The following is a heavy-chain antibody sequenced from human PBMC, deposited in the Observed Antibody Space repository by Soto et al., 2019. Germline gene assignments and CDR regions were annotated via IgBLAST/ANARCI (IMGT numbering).Heavy chain of an antibody. D-gene: IGHD3-22*01. CDR3: ARDYFDSSDYTTNWFDP. V-gene: IGHV4-39*01. CDR2: IYHTGNA. CDR1: GDSISNSRFY. J-gene: IGHJ5*02. Sequence: LSLTCSVSGDSISNSRFYWAWIRQPPGEGLEWIGSIYHTGNAYYNPSLKSRVTIFVDTSKNQFSLKLTSVTAADTALYYCARDYFDSSDYTTNWFDPWGQGALVTVSS.